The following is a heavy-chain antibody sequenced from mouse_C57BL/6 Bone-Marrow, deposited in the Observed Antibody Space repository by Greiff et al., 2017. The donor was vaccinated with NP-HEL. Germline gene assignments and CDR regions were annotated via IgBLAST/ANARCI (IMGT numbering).Heavy chain of an antibody. V-gene: IGHV1-53*01. Sequence: VKLQQPGTELVKPGASVKLSCKASGYTFTSYWMHWVKQRPGQGLEWIGNINPSNGGTNYNEKFKSKATLTVDKSSSTAYMQLSSLTSEDSAVYYCARWGPIMDYDFDYWGQGTTLTVSS. J-gene: IGHJ2*01. CDR3: ARWGPIMDYDFDY. D-gene: IGHD2-4*01. CDR1: GYTFTSYW. CDR2: INPSNGGT.